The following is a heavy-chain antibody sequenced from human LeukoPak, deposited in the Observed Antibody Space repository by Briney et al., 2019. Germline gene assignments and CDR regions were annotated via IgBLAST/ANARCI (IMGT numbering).Heavy chain of an antibody. J-gene: IGHJ4*02. V-gene: IGHV3-23*01. CDR2: ISGSGSST. CDR1: GLSFSRYA. D-gene: IGHD6-19*01. CDR3: AKDDHGGSGWRDYFDY. Sequence: GGSLRLSCVASGLSFSRYAMSWVRQSPGKGLVWVSTISGSGSSTYYADSVKGRYTISRDSSKNTLYLQMNSLRAEDTAVYYCAKDDHGGSGWRDYFDYWGQGTLVTVSS.